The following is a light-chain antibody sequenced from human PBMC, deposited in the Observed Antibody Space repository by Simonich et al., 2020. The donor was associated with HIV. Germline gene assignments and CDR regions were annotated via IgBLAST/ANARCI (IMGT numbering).Light chain of an antibody. J-gene: IGKJ2*01. CDR1: RGILYRSNTKNY. V-gene: IGKV4-1*01. CDR2: WAA. Sequence: DIVIMQSPDFLAVSLGERATVNCRFSRGILYRSNTKNYLAWYQQKPGQPPKLLIYWAATRESGVPDRFSASGSGTDFTLTISSLQAEDVAVYYCQQYYSTPYTFGQGTKLEIK. CDR3: QQYYSTPYT.